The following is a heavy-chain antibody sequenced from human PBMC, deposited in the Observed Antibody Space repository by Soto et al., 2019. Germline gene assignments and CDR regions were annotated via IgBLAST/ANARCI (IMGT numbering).Heavy chain of an antibody. D-gene: IGHD5-18*01. CDR3: AKAGAYNYGSYFDY. V-gene: IGHV3-43*02. J-gene: IGHJ4*02. Sequence: PGGSLRLSCAASGFIFSNYGMSWLRQAPGKGLEWVSLISDSGGNTYYADSVKGRFTISRDNSKNSLYLQMNSLTTEDTALYYCAKAGAYNYGSYFDYWGQGTLVTVSS. CDR2: ISDSGGNT. CDR1: GFIFSNYG.